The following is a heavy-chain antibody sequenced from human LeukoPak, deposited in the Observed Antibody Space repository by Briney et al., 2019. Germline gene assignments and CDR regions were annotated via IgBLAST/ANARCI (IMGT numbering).Heavy chain of an antibody. V-gene: IGHV1-18*01. CDR2: ISAYNGNT. Sequence: ASVKVSCKASGYTFTSHGISWVRQAPGQGLEWMGWISAYNGNTNYVQKLQGRVTMTTDTSTSTAYMELRSLRSDDPAVYYCARNDYNKWFDPLGQGTLVTVSS. D-gene: IGHD4-11*01. J-gene: IGHJ5*02. CDR1: GYTFTSHG. CDR3: ARNDYNKWFDP.